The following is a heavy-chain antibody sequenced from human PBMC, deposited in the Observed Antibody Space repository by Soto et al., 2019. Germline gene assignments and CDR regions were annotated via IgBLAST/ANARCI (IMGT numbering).Heavy chain of an antibody. Sequence: ESGGGVVQPGRSLRLSCAASGFTFSFHAMHWVRQAPGKGLEWVAVISYDGSNKFYADSVKGRFTISRDNSKNTLFLQMNSLRGEDTAVYYCARDLSACSGGTCFYYGMDVWGQGTTVTVSS. J-gene: IGHJ6*02. CDR1: GFTFSFHA. V-gene: IGHV3-30-3*01. D-gene: IGHD2-15*01. CDR3: ARDLSACSGGTCFYYGMDV. CDR2: ISYDGSNK.